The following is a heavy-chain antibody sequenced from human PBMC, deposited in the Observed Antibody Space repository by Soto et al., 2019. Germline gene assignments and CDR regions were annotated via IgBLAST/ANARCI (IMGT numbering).Heavy chain of an antibody. CDR3: TRCHDAMVVLGEGYDV. CDR2: VRSKNYGGTT. V-gene: IGHV3-49*04. J-gene: IGHJ3*01. CDR1: GFSFRDYG. D-gene: IGHD5-18*01. Sequence: DVQLVESGGELVQPGRSLTISCRGSGFSFRDYGVTWVRQAPGKGLEWVGVVRSKNYGGTTETAASVKGRFTISRDDSKSIAFLQMNSLKIEDTAVYYCTRCHDAMVVLGEGYDVWGPGTKVTVSS.